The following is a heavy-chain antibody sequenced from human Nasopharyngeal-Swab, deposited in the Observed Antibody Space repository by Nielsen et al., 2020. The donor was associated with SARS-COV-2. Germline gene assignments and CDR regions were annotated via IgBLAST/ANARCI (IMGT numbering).Heavy chain of an antibody. V-gene: IGHV1-8*02. CDR3: ASGVVVAATDYGMDV. D-gene: IGHD2-15*01. CDR1: GGTFSSYA. J-gene: IGHJ6*02. Sequence: ASVKVSCKASGGTFSSYAISWVRQATGQGLEWMGWMNPNSGNTGYAQKFQGRVTMTRNTSISTAYMELSSLRSEDTAVYYCASGVVVAATDYGMDVWGQGTTVTVSS. CDR2: MNPNSGNT.